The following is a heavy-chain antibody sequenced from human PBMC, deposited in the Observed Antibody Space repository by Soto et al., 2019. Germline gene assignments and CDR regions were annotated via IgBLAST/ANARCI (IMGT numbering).Heavy chain of an antibody. J-gene: IGHJ4*02. V-gene: IGHV3-23*01. CDR3: AKAFQDYYGSGSSGY. D-gene: IGHD3-10*01. Sequence: GGSLRLSCAASGFTFSSYAMSWVRQAPGKGLEWVSVISGSGGSTYYADSVKGRFTISRDNSKNTLYLQMNSLGAEDTAVYYCAKAFQDYYGSGSSGYWGQGTLVTVSS. CDR2: ISGSGGST. CDR1: GFTFSSYA.